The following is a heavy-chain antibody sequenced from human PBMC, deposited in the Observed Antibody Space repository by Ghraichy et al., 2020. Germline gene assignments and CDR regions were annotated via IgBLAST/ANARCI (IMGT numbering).Heavy chain of an antibody. V-gene: IGHV4-39*02. CDR3: ASTPSSGWPLTFDY. D-gene: IGHD6-19*01. CDR2: IYYSGST. J-gene: IGHJ4*02. Sequence: ETLSLTCTVSGGSISSGSHYWGWIRQPPGKGLEWIGSIYYSGSTYYKPSLKSRITISVDTSKNHFSLRLSSVTAADTAVYYCASTPSSGWPLTFDYWGQGILVTVSS. CDR1: GGSISSGSHY.